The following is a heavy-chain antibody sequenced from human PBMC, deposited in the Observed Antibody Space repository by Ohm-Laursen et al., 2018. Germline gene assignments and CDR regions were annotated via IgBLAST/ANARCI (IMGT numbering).Heavy chain of an antibody. CDR1: GFTVSGNY. Sequence: SLRLSCAASGFTVSGNYMSWVRQAPGKGLEWVSLIENGGTTYYADSVKGRFTISRDNSKNTVYLQMNSLTVEDTALYYCARVLNPFDLWGPGTLVTVSS. V-gene: IGHV3-66*01. CDR3: ARVLNPFDL. J-gene: IGHJ5*02. CDR2: IENGGTT.